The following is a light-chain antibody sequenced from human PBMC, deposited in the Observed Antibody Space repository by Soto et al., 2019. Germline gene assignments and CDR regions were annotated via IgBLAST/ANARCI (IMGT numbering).Light chain of an antibody. J-gene: IGKJ3*01. CDR2: DAS. CDR3: QQRSNWLT. V-gene: IGKV3-11*01. CDR1: QSVSRY. Sequence: EIVLTQSPATLSLSPGERATLSCRASQSVSRYLAWYQQKPGQAPRLLIYDASNRATGIPARFSGSGSGTDFTLTISSLEPEGFAVYYCQQRSNWLTFGPGTKVDIK.